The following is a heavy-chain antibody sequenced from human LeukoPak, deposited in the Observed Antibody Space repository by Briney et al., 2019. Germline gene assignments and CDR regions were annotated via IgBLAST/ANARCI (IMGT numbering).Heavy chain of an antibody. D-gene: IGHD3-22*01. V-gene: IGHV3-20*04. CDR1: GFTFDDYG. J-gene: IGHJ3*02. CDR3: ARDPDLYDSSGYNPTSGNAFDI. Sequence: GGSLRLSCAASGFTFDDYGMSWVRQAPGKGLEWVSGINWNGGSTGYADSAKGRFTISRDNAKNSLYLQMNSLRAEDTALYYCARDPDLYDSSGYNPTSGNAFDIWGQGTMVTVSS. CDR2: INWNGGST.